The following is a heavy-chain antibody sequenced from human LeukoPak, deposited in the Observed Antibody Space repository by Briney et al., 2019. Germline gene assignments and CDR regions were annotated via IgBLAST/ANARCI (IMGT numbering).Heavy chain of an antibody. V-gene: IGHV3-20*04. Sequence: GGSLRLSCAASGFTFNDYSMSWVRQAPGKGLEWVSGINWNGGSTGYADSVKGRFTISRDNAKNSLYLQMNSLRAEDTAVYYCAELGITMIGGVWGKGTTVTIPS. J-gene: IGHJ6*04. CDR3: AELGITMIGGV. CDR2: INWNGGST. D-gene: IGHD3-10*02. CDR1: GFTFNDYS.